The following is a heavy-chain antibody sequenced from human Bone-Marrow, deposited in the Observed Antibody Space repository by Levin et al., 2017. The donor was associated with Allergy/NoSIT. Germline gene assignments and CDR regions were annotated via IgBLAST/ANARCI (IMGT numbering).Heavy chain of an antibody. V-gene: IGHV3-23*01. CDR1: GFTFSKFG. CDR3: AKGVIIYYYYGMDV. CDR2: ISASGSIT. J-gene: IGHJ6*02. Sequence: GESLKISCAASGFTFSKFGITWVRQAPGKGLEWVSAISASGSITSYADSVKGRFTISRDNSKNTVYLQMHTLRAEDTAVYYCAKGVIIYYYYGMDVWGQGTTVTVSS. D-gene: IGHD3-10*01.